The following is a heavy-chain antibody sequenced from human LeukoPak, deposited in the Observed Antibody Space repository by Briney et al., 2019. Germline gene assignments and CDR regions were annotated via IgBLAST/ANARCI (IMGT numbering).Heavy chain of an antibody. D-gene: IGHD3-16*01. CDR1: GYTFTTYE. Sequence: ASVKVSCKASGYTFTTYEIYWVRQATGQGLEWVGWMSPNSGNTVYAQKFQGRVTITRNISISTVYLELSSLRSEDTAVYYCARNFGGLGYWGQGTLVTVPS. CDR2: MSPNSGNT. J-gene: IGHJ4*02. V-gene: IGHV1-8*03. CDR3: ARNFGGLGY.